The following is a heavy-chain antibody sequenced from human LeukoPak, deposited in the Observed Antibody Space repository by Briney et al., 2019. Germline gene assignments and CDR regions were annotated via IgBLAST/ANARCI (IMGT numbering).Heavy chain of an antibody. V-gene: IGHV1-2*02. J-gene: IGHJ6*03. D-gene: IGHD3-10*01. Sequence: GASVKVSCKASGYTFTGYYMHWVRQAPGQGLEWMGWINPNSGGTNYAQKFQGRVTMTRDTSISTAYMELSRLRSDDTAVYYCARARTPQGPRGYMDVWGKGTTVTVSS. CDR1: GYTFTGYY. CDR2: INPNSGGT. CDR3: ARARTPQGPRGYMDV.